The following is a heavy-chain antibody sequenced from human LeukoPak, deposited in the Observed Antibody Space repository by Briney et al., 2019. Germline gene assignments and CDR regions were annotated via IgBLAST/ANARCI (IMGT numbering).Heavy chain of an antibody. J-gene: IGHJ4*02. Sequence: ASVKVSCKASGYTFTSYDINWVRQATGQGLEWMGWMNPNSGNTGYAQKFQGRVTMTRNTSISSAYMELSSLRSEDTAVYYCAREWYSSSWLPPLDWGQGTLVTVSS. CDR1: GYTFTSYD. V-gene: IGHV1-8*01. D-gene: IGHD6-13*01. CDR3: AREWYSSSWLPPLD. CDR2: MNPNSGNT.